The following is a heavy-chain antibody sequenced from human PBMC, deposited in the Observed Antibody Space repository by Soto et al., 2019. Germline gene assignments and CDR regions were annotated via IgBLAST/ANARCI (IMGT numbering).Heavy chain of an antibody. D-gene: IGHD6-13*01. Sequence: GGSLRLSCAASGFTFSSYSMNWVRQAPGKGLEWVSSISSSSSYIYYADSVKGRFTISRDNAKNSLYLQMNSLRAEDTAVYYCARDPSRDSSSWFPPLYYYGMDVWGQGTTVTVSS. CDR1: GFTFSSYS. J-gene: IGHJ6*02. CDR3: ARDPSRDSSSWFPPLYYYGMDV. V-gene: IGHV3-21*01. CDR2: ISSSSSYI.